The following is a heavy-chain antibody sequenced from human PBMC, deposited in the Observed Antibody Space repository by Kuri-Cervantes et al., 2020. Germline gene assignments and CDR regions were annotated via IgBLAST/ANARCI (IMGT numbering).Heavy chain of an antibody. CDR3: ARDRSTWDSSSWYRGLWDYYYGMDV. Sequence: GGSLRLSCAASGFTFSSYCMSWVRQAHGNGLEWVANIKQDGSEKYYVDSVKGRFTISRDNSKNSLYLQMNSRRAADTAVYYCARDRSTWDSSSWYRGLWDYYYGMDVWGQGTTVTVSS. D-gene: IGHD6-13*01. V-gene: IGHV3-7*01. J-gene: IGHJ6*02. CDR1: GFTFSSYC. CDR2: IKQDGSEK.